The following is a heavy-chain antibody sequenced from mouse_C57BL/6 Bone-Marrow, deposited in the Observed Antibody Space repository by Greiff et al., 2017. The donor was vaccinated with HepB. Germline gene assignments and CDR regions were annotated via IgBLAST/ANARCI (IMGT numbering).Heavy chain of an antibody. J-gene: IGHJ4*01. CDR3: PITTVVAPYYAMDY. Sequence: VQLQQSGAELVKPGASVKLSCKASGYTFTSYWMHWVKQRPGQGLEWIGMIHPNSGSTNYNEKFKSKATLTVDKSSRTAYMHLSSLTSEDSAVYYCPITTVVAPYYAMDYWGQGTAVTVSS. CDR1: GYTFTSYW. V-gene: IGHV1-64*01. D-gene: IGHD1-1*01. CDR2: IHPNSGST.